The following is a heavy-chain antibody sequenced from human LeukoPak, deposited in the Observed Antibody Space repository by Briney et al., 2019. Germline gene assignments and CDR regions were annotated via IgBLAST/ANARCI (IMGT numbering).Heavy chain of an antibody. D-gene: IGHD6-13*01. V-gene: IGHV3-11*05. Sequence: GGSLRLSCAASGFTLSDYYISWIRQAPGKGLEWLSYIAGSTIYTNYADSVKGRFTISRDNAKNSVYLQMNSLRAEDTAVYYCARDGAAAGPDRADFDYWGQGTLVTVSS. J-gene: IGHJ4*02. CDR3: ARDGAAAGPDRADFDY. CDR2: IAGSTIYT. CDR1: GFTLSDYY.